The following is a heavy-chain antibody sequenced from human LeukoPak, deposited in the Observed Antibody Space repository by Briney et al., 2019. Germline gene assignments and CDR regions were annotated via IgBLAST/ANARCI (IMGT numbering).Heavy chain of an antibody. CDR1: GGSISSYY. D-gene: IGHD3-3*01. CDR3: ATTYYDFWSGYSDAFDI. CDR2: IYYSGST. J-gene: IGHJ3*02. V-gene: IGHV4-59*01. Sequence: SETLSLTCTVSGGSISSYYWSWIRQPPGKGLEWIGYIYYSGSTNYNPSLKSRDTISVDTSKNQFSLKLSSVTAADTAVYYCATTYYDFWSGYSDAFDIWGQGTMVTVSS.